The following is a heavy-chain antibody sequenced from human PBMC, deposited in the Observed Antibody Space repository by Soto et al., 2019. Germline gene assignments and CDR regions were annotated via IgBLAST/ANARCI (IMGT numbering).Heavy chain of an antibody. J-gene: IGHJ4*02. CDR2: ISGSGDST. CDR1: GLTFYMYA. Sequence: PRGSLRLSCVVSGLTFYMYAIIFFRHSPCKWLEWVSGISGSGDSTYYPGSLKGRFTISRDNSKNTLYLQIYSLRAEDTAVYYCATGFKPYYGHNYFNYWGQGTLVTVSS. D-gene: IGHD3-3*01. V-gene: IGHV3-23*01. CDR3: ATGFKPYYGHNYFNY.